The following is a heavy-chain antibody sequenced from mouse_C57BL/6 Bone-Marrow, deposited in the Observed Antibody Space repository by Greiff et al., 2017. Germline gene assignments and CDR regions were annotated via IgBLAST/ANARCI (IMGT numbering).Heavy chain of an antibody. CDR2: IHPNSGST. V-gene: IGHV1-64*01. CDR3: AKITTVVATGSDY. J-gene: IGHJ2*01. Sequence: QVQLQQPGAELVKPGASVKLSCKASGYTFTSYWMHWVKQRPGQGLEWIGMIHPNSGSTNYNEKFKSKATLTVDNSSSTAYMQLSSLTSEDSAVYYCAKITTVVATGSDYWGQGTTLTVSS. CDR1: GYTFTSYW. D-gene: IGHD1-1*01.